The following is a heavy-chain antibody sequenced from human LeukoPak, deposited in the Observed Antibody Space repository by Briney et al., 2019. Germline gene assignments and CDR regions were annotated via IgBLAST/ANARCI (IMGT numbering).Heavy chain of an antibody. V-gene: IGHV3-21*01. Sequence: GGSLRLSCAASGFTFSSYAMSWVRQAPGKGLEWVSSISSSSSYIYYADSVKGRFTISRDNAKNSLYLQMNSLRAEDTAVYYCARGPRVAATPGGDYWGQGTLVTVSS. CDR3: ARGPRVAATPGGDY. CDR2: ISSSSSYI. D-gene: IGHD2-15*01. J-gene: IGHJ4*02. CDR1: GFTFSSYA.